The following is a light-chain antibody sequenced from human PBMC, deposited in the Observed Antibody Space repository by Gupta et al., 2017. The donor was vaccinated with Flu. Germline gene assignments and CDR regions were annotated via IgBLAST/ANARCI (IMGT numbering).Light chain of an antibody. V-gene: IGLV2-14*01. Sequence: IITCSGTSRDGGNQYYVYWYQQHSGTAPKVMIYEGSNRPAGVSNRFSGSKSGNTASLSISGIQAEDEADYYCTTYSTCSNLLVFGGGTKLTVL. CDR1: SRDGGNQYY. J-gene: IGLJ2*01. CDR3: TTYSTCSNLLV. CDR2: EGS.